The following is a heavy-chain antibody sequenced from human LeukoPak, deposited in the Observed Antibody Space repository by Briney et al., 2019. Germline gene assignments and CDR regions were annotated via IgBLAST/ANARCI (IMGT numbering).Heavy chain of an antibody. CDR3: ARDSSVVAATPVGWFDP. CDR2: IIPIFGTA. CDR1: GYTFTSYG. Sequence: SVKVSCKASGYTFTSYGISWVRQAPGQGLEWMGGIIPIFGTANYAQKFQGRVTITADESTSTAYMELSSLRSEDTAVYYCARDSSVVAATPVGWFDPWGQGTLVTVSS. J-gene: IGHJ5*02. D-gene: IGHD2-15*01. V-gene: IGHV1-69*13.